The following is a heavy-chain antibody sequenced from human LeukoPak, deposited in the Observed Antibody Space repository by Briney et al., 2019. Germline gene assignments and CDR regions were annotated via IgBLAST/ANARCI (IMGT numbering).Heavy chain of an antibody. CDR3: ARSCSSTNCYGRYYYYYYEMDV. CDR2: SNPSGGST. CDR1: GYSFTNFY. J-gene: IGHJ6*02. Sequence: ASVKVSCKASGYSFTNFYIHWVRQAPGQGLEWMGISNPSGGSTNYAQKFQGRVTMTSDTSASTVYMDLSSLRSEDTAIYYCARSCSSTNCYGRYYYYYYEMDVWGQGTTVTVSS. V-gene: IGHV1-46*01. D-gene: IGHD2-2*01.